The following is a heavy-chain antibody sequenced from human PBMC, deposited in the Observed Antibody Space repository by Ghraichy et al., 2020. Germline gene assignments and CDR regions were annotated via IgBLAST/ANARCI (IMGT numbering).Heavy chain of an antibody. D-gene: IGHD5-18*01. CDR3: TTIVRGDIFGFFDH. CDR1: GGSISSGVYY. V-gene: IGHV4-31*03. CDR2: VVDSEKI. Sequence: SQTLSLTCTVSGGSISSGVYYWNWIRQLPGKGLEWIAYVVDSEKIKSNPSLQSRLSMSVDTSRNQFSLRLTSLTAADTAVYYCTTIVRGDIFGFFDHWGQGTPVTVSS. J-gene: IGHJ4*02.